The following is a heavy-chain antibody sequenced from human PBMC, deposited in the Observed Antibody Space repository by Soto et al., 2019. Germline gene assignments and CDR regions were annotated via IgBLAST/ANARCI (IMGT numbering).Heavy chain of an antibody. Sequence: EVQLVESGGGLVKPGGSLRLSCAASGFTFSSYSTNWVRQAPGKGLEWVSSISSSSSYIYYADSVKGRFTISRDNAKNSLSLQMNSLRAEDTAVYYCAREVYGSGSYRTYWGQGTLVTVSS. V-gene: IGHV3-21*01. CDR3: AREVYGSGSYRTY. CDR2: ISSSSSYI. J-gene: IGHJ4*02. D-gene: IGHD3-10*01. CDR1: GFTFSSYS.